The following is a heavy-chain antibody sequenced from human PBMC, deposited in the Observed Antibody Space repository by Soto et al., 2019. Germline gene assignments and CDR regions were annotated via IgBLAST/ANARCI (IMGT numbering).Heavy chain of an antibody. CDR2: ISYDGSNK. CDR3: AKDLGSGSAPEFFVY. Sequence: GGSLRLSCAASGFTFSSYGMHWVRQAPGKGLVWVAVISYDGSNKYYADSVKGRFTISRDNSKNTLYLQMSSLRAEDAAVYYCAKDLGSGSAPEFFVYWGQGTLVTGFS. V-gene: IGHV3-30*18. CDR1: GFTFSSYG. J-gene: IGHJ4*02. D-gene: IGHD3-10*01.